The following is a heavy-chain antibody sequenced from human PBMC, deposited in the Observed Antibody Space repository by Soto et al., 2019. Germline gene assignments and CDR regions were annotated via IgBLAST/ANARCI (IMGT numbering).Heavy chain of an antibody. CDR3: AKETYSSSSWGYYYGMDV. CDR1: GFTFSSYG. Sequence: GGSLRLSCAASGFTFSSYGMHWVRQAPGKGLEWVAVISYDGSNKYYADSVKGRFTISRDNSKNTLYLQMSSLRAEDTAVYYCAKETYSSSSWGYYYGMDVWAQGTTVNVSS. V-gene: IGHV3-30*18. D-gene: IGHD6-6*01. J-gene: IGHJ6*02. CDR2: ISYDGSNK.